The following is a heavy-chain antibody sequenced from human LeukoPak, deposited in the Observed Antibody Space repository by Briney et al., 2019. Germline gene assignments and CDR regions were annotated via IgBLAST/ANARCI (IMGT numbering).Heavy chain of an antibody. CDR3: ARLTDGSETDPYYFDY. V-gene: IGHV3-53*04. D-gene: IGHD3-10*01. Sequence: PGGSLRLSCAASGFTVSSNYMSWVRQAPGKGLEWVSVIYSGGSTYYADSVKGRFTISRHNSKNTLYLQMNSLRAEDTAVYYCARLTDGSETDPYYFDYWGQGTLVTVSS. CDR1: GFTVSSNY. J-gene: IGHJ4*02. CDR2: IYSGGST.